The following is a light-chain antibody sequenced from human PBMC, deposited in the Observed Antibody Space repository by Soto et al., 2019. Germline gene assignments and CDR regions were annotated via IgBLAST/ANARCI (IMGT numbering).Light chain of an antibody. CDR2: GNS. Sequence: QSVLTQPPSVSGAPGQRVTISCTGSSSNIGAGYDVHWYQQLPGTAPKLLIYGNSNRPSGVPDRFSGSKSGTSASLAITGLQAEDEADYYWQSYDSSLSGWVFGGGPKLTVL. CDR1: SSNIGAGYD. CDR3: QSYDSSLSGWV. V-gene: IGLV1-40*01. J-gene: IGLJ3*02.